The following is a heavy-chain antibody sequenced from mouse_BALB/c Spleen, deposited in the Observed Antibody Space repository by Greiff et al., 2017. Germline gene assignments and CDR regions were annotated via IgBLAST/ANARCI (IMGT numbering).Heavy chain of an antibody. CDR1: GFTFSSFG. D-gene: IGHD1-1*01. V-gene: IGHV5-9-4*01. Sequence: EVKLMESGGGLVQPGGSRKLSCAASGFTFSSFGMHWVRQAPEKGLEWVAYISSGGSYTYYPDTVTGRFTISRDNAKNTLYLEMSSLRSEDTAMYYCARDRDYGSSYAMDYWGQGTSVTVSS. CDR2: ISSGGSYT. CDR3: ARDRDYGSSYAMDY. J-gene: IGHJ4*01.